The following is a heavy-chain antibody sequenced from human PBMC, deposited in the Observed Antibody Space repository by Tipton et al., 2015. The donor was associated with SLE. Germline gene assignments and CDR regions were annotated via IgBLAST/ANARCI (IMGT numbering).Heavy chain of an antibody. Sequence: SLRLSCAASGFTFSSYAMSWVRQAPGKGLEWVSGISGRGGSTYYADSVKGRFTISRDNSKNTLYLQMNSLRAEDTAVYYCAKDEQQLHFDYWGQGTLVTVSS. V-gene: IGHV3-23*01. CDR1: GFTFSSYA. D-gene: IGHD6-13*01. J-gene: IGHJ4*02. CDR2: ISGRGGST. CDR3: AKDEQQLHFDY.